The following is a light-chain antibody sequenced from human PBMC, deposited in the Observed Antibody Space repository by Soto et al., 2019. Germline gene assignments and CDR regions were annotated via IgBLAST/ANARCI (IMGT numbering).Light chain of an antibody. CDR1: SSVIGSYTL. Sequence: QSALTQPASVSGSPGQSITISCTGTSSVIGSYTLVSWYQQHPGKAPKVMIYEVDKWPSGVSTRFSGSRSGNTASLTISGLQAEDETDYFCSSYAGGFTYVFGTGTKATV. J-gene: IGLJ1*01. CDR3: SSYAGGFTYV. CDR2: EVD. V-gene: IGLV2-23*02.